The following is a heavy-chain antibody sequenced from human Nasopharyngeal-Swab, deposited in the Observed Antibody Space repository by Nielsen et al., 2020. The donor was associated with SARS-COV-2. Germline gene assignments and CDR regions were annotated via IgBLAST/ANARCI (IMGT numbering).Heavy chain of an antibody. CDR3: ARAWYYYDSSGYETEYYFDY. J-gene: IGHJ4*02. CDR2: INPSGGST. D-gene: IGHD3-22*01. Sequence: ASVKVSCKASGYTFSSYYMHWVRQAPGQGLEWMGMINPSGGSTFYAQRLQGRVTMTRDTSTSTVYMELSSLRSEDTAVYYCARAWYYYDSSGYETEYYFDYWGQGTLVTVSS. CDR1: GYTFSSYY. V-gene: IGHV1-46*04.